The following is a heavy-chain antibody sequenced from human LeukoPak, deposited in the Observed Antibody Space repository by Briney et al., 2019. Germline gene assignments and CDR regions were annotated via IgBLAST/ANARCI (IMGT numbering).Heavy chain of an antibody. CDR3: ASGVMFYYYMDV. V-gene: IGHV1-69*13. D-gene: IGHD3-10*02. Sequence: SVKVSCKASGGTFSSYAISWVRQAPGQGLEWMGGIIPIFGTANYAQKFQGRVTITADESTSTAYMELSSLRSEDTAVYYCASGVMFYYYMDVWGKGTTVTISS. J-gene: IGHJ6*03. CDR1: GGTFSSYA. CDR2: IIPIFGTA.